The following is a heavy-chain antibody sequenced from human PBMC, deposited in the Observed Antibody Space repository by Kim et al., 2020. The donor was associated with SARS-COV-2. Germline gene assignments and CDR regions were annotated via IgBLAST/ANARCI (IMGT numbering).Heavy chain of an antibody. CDR3: ARDREGGRDFSNWFDP. Sequence: ASVKVSCKASGYTFTGYYMHWVRQAPGQGLEWMGWINPNSGGTNYAQKFQGRVTMTRDTSISTAYMELSRLRSDDTAVYYCARDREGGRDFSNWFDPWGQGTLVTVSS. CDR2: INPNSGGT. CDR1: GYTFTGYY. D-gene: IGHD2-15*01. V-gene: IGHV1-2*02. J-gene: IGHJ5*02.